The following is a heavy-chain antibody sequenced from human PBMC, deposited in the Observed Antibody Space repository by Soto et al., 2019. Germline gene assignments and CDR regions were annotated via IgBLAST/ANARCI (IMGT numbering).Heavy chain of an antibody. V-gene: IGHV4-59*11. CDR3: ARADPAASVGY. J-gene: IGHJ4*02. CDR1: GGSMSSHY. D-gene: IGHD2-2*01. Sequence: SETLSLTCTVSGGSMSSHYWTWLRQSPGKGLEWIGYISYSGSTYYNPSLKSRVSISADTSKNQFSLRVNSMIAADTAVYYCARADPAASVGYWGQGTLVTVSS. CDR2: ISYSGST.